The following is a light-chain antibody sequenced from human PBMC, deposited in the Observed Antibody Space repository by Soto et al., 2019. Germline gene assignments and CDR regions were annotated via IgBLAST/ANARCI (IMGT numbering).Light chain of an antibody. CDR3: SSYTSSSTFV. CDR1: SSDVGGHDY. CDR2: HVT. V-gene: IGLV2-14*01. Sequence: QSALTQSASVSGSPGQSITISCTGTSSDVGGHDYVSWYQQHPGKAPTLMIYHVTNRPSGVSSRFSGSKSGNTAFLIISGLQAEDEADYYCSSYTSSSTFVFRTGTRSTS. J-gene: IGLJ1*01.